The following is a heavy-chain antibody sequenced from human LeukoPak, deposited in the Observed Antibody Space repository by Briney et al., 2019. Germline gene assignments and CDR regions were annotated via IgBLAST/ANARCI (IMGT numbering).Heavy chain of an antibody. CDR2: IRGRAFGGTT. J-gene: IGHJ5*02. V-gene: IGHV3-49*04. D-gene: IGHD3-10*01. CDR3: TRRNRGGVRGVMFDP. CDR1: GFTFGDYD. Sequence: QPGGSLRLSCTASGFTFGDYDMSWVRLPPGKGLEWVGLIRGRAFGGTTEYATSVKGTFTISRDNSKSIVYLQMNSLKTEDTAVYYCTRRNRGGVRGVMFDPWGQGTLVTVSS.